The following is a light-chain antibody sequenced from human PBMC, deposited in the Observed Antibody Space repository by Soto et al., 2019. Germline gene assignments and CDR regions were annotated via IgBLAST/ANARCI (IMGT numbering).Light chain of an antibody. J-gene: IGLJ2*01. CDR2: DSD. Sequence: QSVLTQPPSVSAAPGQKVTISCSGSRSNIGNNYVSWYQQLPGTAPKLLIYDSDKRPSGIPDRFSGSKSGTSATLGITGLQTGDEADYYCGTWDSSLSAVVFGGGTKVTVL. CDR3: GTWDSSLSAVV. V-gene: IGLV1-51*01. CDR1: RSNIGNNY.